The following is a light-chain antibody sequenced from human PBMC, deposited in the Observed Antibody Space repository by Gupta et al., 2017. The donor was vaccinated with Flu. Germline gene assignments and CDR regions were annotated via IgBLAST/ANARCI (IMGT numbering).Light chain of an antibody. CDR2: SKN. CDR1: SGSVSTSHY. V-gene: IGLV8-61*01. CDR3: GLYISHGIVA. J-gene: IGLJ2*01. Sequence: QTVVTQEPTFSVSPGGTVTLTCGLSSGSVSTSHYVSWYQQTPGQPHRPLIYSKNTRSSGVPVRFSVSILGNTAVLTITGAQADEESDYYGGLYISHGIVALGGGTKLSVL.